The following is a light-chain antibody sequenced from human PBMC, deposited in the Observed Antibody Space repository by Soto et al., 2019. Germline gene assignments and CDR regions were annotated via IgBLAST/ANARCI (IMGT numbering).Light chain of an antibody. V-gene: IGLV2-11*01. J-gene: IGLJ3*02. CDR1: SSDVGGYDS. CDR2: DVS. Sequence: QSVLTQPRSVSGSPGQSVTISCTGTSSDVGGYDSVSWYQHHPDKAPKVMIYDVSKRPSGVPDRFSGSKSDNTASLTISGLQAEDEADYYCSSYAGGYTLVFGGGTKLTVL. CDR3: SSYAGGYTLV.